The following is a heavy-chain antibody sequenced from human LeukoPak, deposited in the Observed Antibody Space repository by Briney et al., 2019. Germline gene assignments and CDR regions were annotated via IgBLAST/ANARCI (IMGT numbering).Heavy chain of an antibody. CDR2: ISSSSSYI. D-gene: IGHD3-10*01. Sequence: GGSLRLSCAASGFTFSSYSMNWVRQAPGKGLEWVSSISSSSSYIYYADSVKGRFTISRDNAKNSLYLQMNSLRAEDTAVYYXXXGTVLLWFGEPRSYWYFDLWGRGTLVTVSS. CDR1: GFTFSSYS. J-gene: IGHJ2*01. V-gene: IGHV3-21*01. CDR3: XXGTVLLWFGEPRSYWYFDL.